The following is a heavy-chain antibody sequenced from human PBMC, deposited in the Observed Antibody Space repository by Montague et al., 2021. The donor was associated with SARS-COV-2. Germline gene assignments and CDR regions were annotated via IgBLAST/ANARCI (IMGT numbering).Heavy chain of an antibody. J-gene: IGHJ4*02. V-gene: IGHV1-8*01. CDR1: GYTFTSYD. Sequence: SVKVSCKASGYTFTSYDINWVRQATGHGLEWMGWMNPNSGNTGYAQKFQGRVSMTRNTSINTAYMELTSLRSEDTALYYCARAYDSSGWLDYWGQGTLVTISS. D-gene: IGHD3-22*01. CDR2: MNPNSGNT. CDR3: ARAYDSSGWLDY.